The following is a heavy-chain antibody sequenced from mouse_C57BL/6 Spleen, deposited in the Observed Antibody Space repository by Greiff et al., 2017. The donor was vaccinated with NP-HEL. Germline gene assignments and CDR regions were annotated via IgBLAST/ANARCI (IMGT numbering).Heavy chain of an antibody. CDR2: IDPSDSET. Sequence: QVQLQQPGAELVRPGSSVKLSCKASGYTFTSYWMHWVKQRPIQGLEWIGNIDPSDSETHYNQKFKDKATLTVDKSSSTAYMQLSSLTSEDSAVYYCAIITTVVADWYFDVWGTGTTVTVSS. D-gene: IGHD1-1*01. CDR1: GYTFTSYW. J-gene: IGHJ1*03. CDR3: AIITTVVADWYFDV. V-gene: IGHV1-52*01.